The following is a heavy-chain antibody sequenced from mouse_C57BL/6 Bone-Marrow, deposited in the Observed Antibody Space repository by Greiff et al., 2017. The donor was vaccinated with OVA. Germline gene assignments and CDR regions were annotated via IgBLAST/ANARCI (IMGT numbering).Heavy chain of an antibody. V-gene: IGHV1-26*01. CDR2: INPNNGGT. CDR1: GYTFTDYY. J-gene: IGHJ4*01. CDR3: ARFDYDEGYYAMDY. Sequence: EVQLQQSGPELVKPGASVKISCKASGYTFTDYYMNWVKQSHGKSLEWIGDINPNNGGTSYNQKFKGKATLTVDKSSSTAYMELRSLTSEDSAVDYCARFDYDEGYYAMDYWGQGTSVTVSS. D-gene: IGHD2-4*01.